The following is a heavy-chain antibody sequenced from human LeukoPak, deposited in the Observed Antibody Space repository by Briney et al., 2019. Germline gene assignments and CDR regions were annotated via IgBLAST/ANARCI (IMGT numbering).Heavy chain of an antibody. D-gene: IGHD3-10*01. CDR1: GGSISSSSSY. Sequence: PSETLSLTCTVSGGSISSSSSYWGWIRQPPGKGLEWIGHIFHSGRTSYNPSLKSRVTISVDTSKNQFSLRLSSVTAADTAVYYCARHVSSMIRGVMYFDYWGQGTLVTVSS. CDR2: IFHSGRT. J-gene: IGHJ4*02. V-gene: IGHV4-39*01. CDR3: ARHVSSMIRGVMYFDY.